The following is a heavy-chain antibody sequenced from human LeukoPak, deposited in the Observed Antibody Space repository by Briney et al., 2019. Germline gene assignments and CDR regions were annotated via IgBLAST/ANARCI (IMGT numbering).Heavy chain of an antibody. CDR3: ERVTVTTTIEHY. D-gene: IGHD4-17*01. CDR2: IIPIFVTA. J-gene: IGHJ4*02. CDR1: GGTFSSYA. V-gene: IGHV1-69*05. Sequence: ASVKVSCKASGGTFSSYAISWVRQAPGQGLEWMGGIIPIFVTANYAQKFQGRVTITTDESTSTAYMELSSLRSEDTAVYYCERVTVTTTIEHYWGQGTLVTVSS.